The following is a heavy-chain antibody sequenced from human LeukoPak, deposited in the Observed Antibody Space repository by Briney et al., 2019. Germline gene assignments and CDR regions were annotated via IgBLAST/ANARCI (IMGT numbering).Heavy chain of an antibody. CDR1: GGSISSSSYQ. CDR2: IYYGGSS. D-gene: IGHD1-26*01. CDR3: ARYLEAYPGTYYGTYYFDS. J-gene: IGHJ4*02. V-gene: IGHV4-39*07. Sequence: MTSETLSLTCTVSGGSISSSSYQWGWIRQPPGKGLEWIGSIYYGGSSYYNPSLKSRVTISVDTSKNQFSLRLRSVTAADTAVYYCARYLEAYPGTYYGTYYFDSWGQGTLVIVSS.